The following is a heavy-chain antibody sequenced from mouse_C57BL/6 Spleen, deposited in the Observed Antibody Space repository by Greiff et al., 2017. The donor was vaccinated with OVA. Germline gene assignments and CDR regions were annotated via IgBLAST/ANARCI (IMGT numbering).Heavy chain of an antibody. CDR1: GFNIKDDY. J-gene: IGHJ3*01. CDR2: IDPENGDT. V-gene: IGHV14-4*01. CDR3: TTAQATGFAY. D-gene: IGHD3-2*02. Sequence: VQLKESGAELVRPGASVKLSCTASGFNIKDDYMHWVKQRPEQGLEWIGWIDPENGDTEYASKFQGKATITADTSSNTAYLQLSSLTSEDTAVYYCTTAQATGFAYWGQGTLVTVSA.